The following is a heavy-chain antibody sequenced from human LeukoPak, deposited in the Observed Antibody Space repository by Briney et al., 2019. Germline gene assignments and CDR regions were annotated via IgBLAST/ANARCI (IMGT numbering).Heavy chain of an antibody. J-gene: IGHJ4*02. CDR3: ARYYDSSGSFDY. CDR2: IYYSGST. CDR1: GGSISSYY. V-gene: IGHV4-59*08. Sequence: PSETLSLTCTVSGGSISSYYWSWIRQPPGKGLEWIGYIYYSGSTNYNPSLKSRVTISVDTSKNQFSLKLRSVTAADTAVYYCARYYDSSGSFDYWGQGILVTVSS. D-gene: IGHD3-22*01.